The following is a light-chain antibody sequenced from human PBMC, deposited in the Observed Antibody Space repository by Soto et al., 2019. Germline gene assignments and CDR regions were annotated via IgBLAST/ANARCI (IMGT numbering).Light chain of an antibody. CDR3: QAWDSSTGVV. V-gene: IGLV3-1*01. CDR1: KLGDKY. Sequence: SYELTQPPSVSVSPGQTASITCSGDKLGDKYACWYQQKPGQSPVLVIYGDSKRPSGISERFSGSNSGNTATLTISGTQAMDEADYYCQAWDSSTGVVFGGGTKLTVL. J-gene: IGLJ2*01. CDR2: GDS.